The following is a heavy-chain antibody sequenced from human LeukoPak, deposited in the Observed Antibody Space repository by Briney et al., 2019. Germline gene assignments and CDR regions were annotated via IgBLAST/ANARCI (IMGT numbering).Heavy chain of an antibody. Sequence: SGPTLVKPTQTLTLTCTFSGFSLSTSGVGVGWIRQPPGKALEWLALIYWDDDKRYSPSLKSRLTITKDTSKNQVVLTMTNMDPVDTATYYCAHSAWYDFCRASLNWFHPWGQGTLVTVSS. CDR2: IYWDDDK. CDR3: AHSAWYDFCRASLNWFHP. V-gene: IGHV2-5*02. D-gene: IGHD3-3*01. J-gene: IGHJ5*02. CDR1: GFSLSTSGVG.